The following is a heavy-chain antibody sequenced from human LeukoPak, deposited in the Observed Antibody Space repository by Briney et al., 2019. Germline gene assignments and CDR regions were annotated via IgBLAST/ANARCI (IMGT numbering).Heavy chain of an antibody. CDR3: ARSGITMVRGVIIPFDY. CDR2: IYYSGST. D-gene: IGHD3-10*01. Sequence: PSETLSLTCTVSGGSISSGGYYWSWIRQHPGKGLEWIGYIYYSGSTYYNPSLKSRVIISVDTPKNQFSLKLSSVTAADTAVYYCARSGITMVRGVIIPFDYWGQGTLVTVSS. CDR1: GGSISSGGYY. J-gene: IGHJ4*02. V-gene: IGHV4-31*03.